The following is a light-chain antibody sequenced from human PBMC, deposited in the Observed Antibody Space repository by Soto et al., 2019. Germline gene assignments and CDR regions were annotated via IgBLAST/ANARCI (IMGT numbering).Light chain of an antibody. CDR1: QNVYNN. J-gene: IGKJ4*01. Sequence: EIVMTQSPATLSVSPGEGATLSCKASQNVYNNLAWYQQRPSQPPRHLNYDASTRATGISARFSGSGYGTEFTLTISSLQSEDFAVYFCQQCRNWPLTFGGGTKVDIK. CDR2: DAS. V-gene: IGKV3-15*01. CDR3: QQCRNWPLT.